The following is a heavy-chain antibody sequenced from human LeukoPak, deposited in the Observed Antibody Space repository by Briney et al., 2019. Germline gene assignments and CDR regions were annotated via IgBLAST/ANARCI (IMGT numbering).Heavy chain of an antibody. V-gene: IGHV4-38-2*02. D-gene: IGHD3-22*01. Sequence: TSETLSLTCTVSGYFISSGYYWGWIRQPPGKGLEWIGSIYHSGSTYYNPSLKSRVTISVDTSKNQFSLKLSSVTAADTAVYYCARAVGDFYYYDSSGYYHWFDPWGQGTLVTVSS. CDR2: IYHSGST. CDR1: GYFISSGYY. J-gene: IGHJ5*02. CDR3: ARAVGDFYYYDSSGYYHWFDP.